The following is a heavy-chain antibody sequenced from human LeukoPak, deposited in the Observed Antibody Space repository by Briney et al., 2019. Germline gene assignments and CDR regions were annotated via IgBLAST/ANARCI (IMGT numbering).Heavy chain of an antibody. V-gene: IGHV3-23*01. Sequence: PGGSLRLSCAASGFTVSSTYMSWVRQAPGKGLEWVSGTTGSGARTHYADSVKGRFTISRDNSKNTLYLQMSSLRAEDTAVYYCAKDRGSTIAARQDYGGQGTLVTVSS. CDR1: GFTVSSTY. D-gene: IGHD6-6*01. CDR3: AKDRGSTIAARQDY. J-gene: IGHJ4*02. CDR2: TTGSGART.